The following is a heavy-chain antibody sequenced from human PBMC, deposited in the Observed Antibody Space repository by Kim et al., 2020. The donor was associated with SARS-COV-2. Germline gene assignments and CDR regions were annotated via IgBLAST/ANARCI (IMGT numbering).Heavy chain of an antibody. V-gene: IGHV5-51*01. J-gene: IGHJ6*02. CDR3: ARRGIGYYYYGMDV. Sequence: PSFQGQVTISADKSISTAYLQWSSLKASDTAMYYCARRGIGYYYYGMDVWGQGTTVTVSS. D-gene: IGHD3-16*01.